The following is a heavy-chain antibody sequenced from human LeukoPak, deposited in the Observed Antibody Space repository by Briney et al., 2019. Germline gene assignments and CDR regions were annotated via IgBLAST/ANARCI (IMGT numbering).Heavy chain of an antibody. CDR1: GFTFSSYA. CDR3: AKDRTSSAYGTRFDP. Sequence: PGGSLRLSCAASGFTFSSYAMNWVRQAPGKGLEWVSAISGSGGSTYYADSVTGRFTISRDNSKNTLYLQMNNLRAEDTAVYYCAKDRTSSAYGTRFDPWGQGTLVTVSS. J-gene: IGHJ5*02. CDR2: ISGSGGST. V-gene: IGHV3-23*01. D-gene: IGHD3-16*01.